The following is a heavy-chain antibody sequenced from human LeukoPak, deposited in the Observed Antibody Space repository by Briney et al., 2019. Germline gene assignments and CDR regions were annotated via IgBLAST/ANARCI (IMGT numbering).Heavy chain of an antibody. V-gene: IGHV3-23*01. D-gene: IGHD5-18*01. Sequence: PGRSLRLSCAASGFTFSSYAMSWVRQAPGKGLVRVSAISGSRGSTYYADSVKGRFTISRDNSKNTLYLQMNSLRAEDTAVYYCAKDVNGYSYGYFDYWGQGTLVTVSS. CDR1: GFTFSSYA. CDR3: AKDVNGYSYGYFDY. J-gene: IGHJ4*02. CDR2: ISGSRGST.